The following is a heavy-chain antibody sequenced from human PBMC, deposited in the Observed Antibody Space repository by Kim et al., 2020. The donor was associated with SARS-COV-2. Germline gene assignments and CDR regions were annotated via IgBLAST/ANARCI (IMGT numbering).Heavy chain of an antibody. Sequence: GGSLRLSCAASGFSFSHAWMSWIRQAPGKGLEWVGRIKSKTDGATTDYAAPVKGRFTISRDDSKNTLYLQMNSLKTEDTAGYYCTPVGYCNGGSCPAGDYWGQGTVVTVSS. CDR1: GFSFSHAW. CDR2: IKSKTDGATT. D-gene: IGHD2-15*01. CDR3: TPVGYCNGGSCPAGDY. J-gene: IGHJ4*02. V-gene: IGHV3-15*01.